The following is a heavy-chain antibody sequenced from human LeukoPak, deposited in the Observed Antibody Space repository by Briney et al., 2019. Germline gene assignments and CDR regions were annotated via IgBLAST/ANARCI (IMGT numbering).Heavy chain of an antibody. Sequence: PSETLSLTCTVSDGSISSSSYYWGWIRQPPGKGLEYIGYIYYSGSANYSPSLRSRVTISVDTSNHQFSLKLSSVTAADTAIYYCARLDTSFGVAKGFDYWGQGTLVTVSS. J-gene: IGHJ4*02. CDR1: DGSISSSSYY. V-gene: IGHV4-61*05. D-gene: IGHD3-3*01. CDR3: ARLDTSFGVAKGFDY. CDR2: IYYSGSA.